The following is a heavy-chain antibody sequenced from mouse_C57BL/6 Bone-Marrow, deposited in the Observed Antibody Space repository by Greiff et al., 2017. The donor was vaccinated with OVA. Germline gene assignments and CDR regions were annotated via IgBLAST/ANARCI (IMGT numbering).Heavy chain of an antibody. D-gene: IGHD1-1*01. J-gene: IGHJ1*03. CDR3: AICPPITTVVADWYFDV. CDR2: IHPSDSDT. V-gene: IGHV1-74*01. Sequence: QVHVKQSGAELVKPGASVKVSCKASGYTFTSYWMHWVKQRPGQGLEWIGRIHPSDSDTNYNQKFKGKATLTVDKSSSTAYMQLSSLTSEDSTVYYCAICPPITTVVADWYFDVWGTGTTVTVSS. CDR1: GYTFTSYW.